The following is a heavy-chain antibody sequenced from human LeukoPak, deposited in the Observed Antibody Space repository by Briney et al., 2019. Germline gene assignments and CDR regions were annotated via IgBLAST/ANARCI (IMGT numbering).Heavy chain of an antibody. Sequence: SETLSLTCAVCVGSFSGYYWSWIRQPPGKGLEWIGEINHSGSTNYNPSLKSRVTISVDTSKNQFSLKLSSVTAADTAVYYSATHRQQFLVKGYFDLWGRGTLVTVSS. CDR3: ATHRQQFLVKGYFDL. V-gene: IGHV4-34*01. CDR2: INHSGST. J-gene: IGHJ2*01. CDR1: VGSFSGYY. D-gene: IGHD6-19*01.